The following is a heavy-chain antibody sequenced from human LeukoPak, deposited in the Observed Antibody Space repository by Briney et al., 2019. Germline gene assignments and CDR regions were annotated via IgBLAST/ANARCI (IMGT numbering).Heavy chain of an antibody. Sequence: GASVKVSCKASGYTFTSYYIHWVRQAPGHGLEWMGTINPSGGSTSYTEKFQGRVTMTRDTSTSTVYMDLSSLRSEDTAVYYCARAEGYYYEDYWGQGTLVTVSS. J-gene: IGHJ4*02. V-gene: IGHV1-46*01. D-gene: IGHD3-22*01. CDR1: GYTFTSYY. CDR2: INPSGGST. CDR3: ARAEGYYYEDY.